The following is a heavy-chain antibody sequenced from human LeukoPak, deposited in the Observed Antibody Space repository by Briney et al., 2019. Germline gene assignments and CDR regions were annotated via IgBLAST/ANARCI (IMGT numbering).Heavy chain of an antibody. CDR2: INPSGSST. CDR3: ARAHTSAPGTLFDY. J-gene: IGHJ4*02. Sequence: ASVKVSCKASGYTFTDYYMHWVRQAPGQGLEWMGRINPSGSSTSYAQKFQGRVTVTRDTSTSTLYMELGSLTSEDTALYYCARAHTSAPGTLFDYWGQGTLVTVSS. D-gene: IGHD3-3*01. V-gene: IGHV1-46*01. CDR1: GYTFTDYY.